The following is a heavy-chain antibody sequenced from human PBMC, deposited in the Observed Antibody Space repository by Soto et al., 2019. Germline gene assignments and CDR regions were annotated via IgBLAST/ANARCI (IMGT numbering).Heavy chain of an antibody. D-gene: IGHD6-13*01. CDR1: GFTFSSYA. J-gene: IGHJ6*02. CDR2: ISGSGGST. V-gene: IGHV3-23*01. Sequence: GGSLRLSCAASGFTFSSYAMSWVRQAPGKGLEWVSAISGSGGSTYYADSVKGRFTISRDNSKNTLYLQMNSLRAEDTAVYYCAKERGGYSSSWYRNNYYYYYGMDVWGQGTTVTVSS. CDR3: AKERGGYSSSWYRNNYYYYYGMDV.